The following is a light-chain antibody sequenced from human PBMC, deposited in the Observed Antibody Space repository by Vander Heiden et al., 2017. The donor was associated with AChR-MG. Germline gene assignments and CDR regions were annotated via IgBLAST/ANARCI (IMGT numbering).Light chain of an antibody. J-gene: IGLJ2*01. V-gene: IGLV2-14*03. CDR1: NSDIGGYNY. CDR2: GVS. CDR3: SSYTGSTTLVV. Sequence: QSALTQPASVSGSPGQSITISCTGTNSDIGGYNYVSWYQQHPGKAPKLMIYGVSDRPSGISNRFSGSKSGNTASLTISGLQAEDEADYYCSSYTGSTTLVVFGGGTKLTVL.